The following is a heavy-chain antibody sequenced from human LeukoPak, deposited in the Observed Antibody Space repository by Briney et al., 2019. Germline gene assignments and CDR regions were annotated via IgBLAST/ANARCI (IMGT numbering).Heavy chain of an antibody. CDR1: GFTFTKYW. J-gene: IGHJ4*02. V-gene: IGHV3-7*01. Sequence: PGDSLRLSCAASGFTFTKYWMTWVRQAPGKGLEWVCNIKQDGSDKNYMDSVKGRFTISRDNTKNSVYLQMSSLRAEDTAVYYCAREAIASLHYFDYWGQGTLVTVSS. D-gene: IGHD6-13*01. CDR3: AREAIASLHYFDY. CDR2: IKQDGSDK.